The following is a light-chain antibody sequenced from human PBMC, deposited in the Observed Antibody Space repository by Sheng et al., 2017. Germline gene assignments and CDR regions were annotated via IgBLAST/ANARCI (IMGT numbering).Light chain of an antibody. CDR2: DTY. CDR3: QQYQSYPYT. V-gene: IGKV1-16*01. CDR1: QDIDDK. Sequence: SQMTQSPSSLSASVGDRVTITCRGSQDIDDKLAWFQQKPGKAPKSLIYDTYTLQSGVPSRFSNSGSGADFTLTISSLQPEDFATYYCQQYQSYPYTFGQGTKLEMK. J-gene: IGKJ2*01.